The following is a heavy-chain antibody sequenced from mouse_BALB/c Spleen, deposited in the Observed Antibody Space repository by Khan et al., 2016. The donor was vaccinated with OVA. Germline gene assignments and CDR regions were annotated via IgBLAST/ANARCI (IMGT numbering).Heavy chain of an antibody. CDR1: GYIFTSYW. CDR3: AREGAVDYFDY. Sequence: VQLKQSGAELARPGASVKLSCKTSGYIFTSYWIHWIKKRSGQGLEWIASIYPGNDNTNYNEKLKDKATLTADKSSSTAYMQLSSLKSEDSAVYFWAREGAVDYFDYWGQGTPVTVSA. D-gene: IGHD3-3*01. V-gene: IGHV1-76*01. CDR2: IYPGNDNT. J-gene: IGHJ3*01.